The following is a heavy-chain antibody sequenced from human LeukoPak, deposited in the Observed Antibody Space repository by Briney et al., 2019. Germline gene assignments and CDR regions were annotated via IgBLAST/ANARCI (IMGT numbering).Heavy chain of an antibody. V-gene: IGHV3-23*01. CDR1: GFTFSSYA. CDR3: AKLFGGFGELPPRDY. Sequence: GGSLRLSCAASGFTFSSYAMSWVRQAPGKGLKWVSAISGSGGSTYYADSVKGRFTISRDNSKNTLYLQMNSLRAEDTAVYYCAKLFGGFGELPPRDYWGQGTLVTVSS. J-gene: IGHJ4*02. CDR2: ISGSGGST. D-gene: IGHD3-10*01.